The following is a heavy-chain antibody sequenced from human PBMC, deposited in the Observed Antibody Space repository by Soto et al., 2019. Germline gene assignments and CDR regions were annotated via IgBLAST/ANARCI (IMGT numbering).Heavy chain of an antibody. V-gene: IGHV3-23*01. Sequence: EVQLLESGGGLVQPGGSLRLSCAASGFTFASYAMSWVRQAPGKGLEWVSAITSSSGSIYYADSVKGRFTISRDNSKNTLYLQINSLRAEDTAVYYCAKMRDVRQGFDPWGQGTLVTVSS. CDR1: GFTFASYA. CDR3: AKMRDVRQGFDP. CDR2: ITSSSGSI. J-gene: IGHJ5*02.